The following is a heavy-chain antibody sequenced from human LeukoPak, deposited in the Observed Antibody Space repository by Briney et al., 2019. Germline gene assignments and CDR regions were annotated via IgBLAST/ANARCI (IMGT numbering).Heavy chain of an antibody. CDR3: ASGIVVVPARVDAFDI. CDR2: IIPIFGTA. D-gene: IGHD2-2*01. CDR1: GGTFSSYA. V-gene: IGHV1-69*05. J-gene: IGHJ3*02. Sequence: ASVTVSCKASGGTFSSYAISWVRQAPGQGLEWMGGIIPIFGTANYAQKFQGRVTITTDESTSTAYMELSSLRSEDTAVYYCASGIVVVPARVDAFDIWGQGTMVTVSS.